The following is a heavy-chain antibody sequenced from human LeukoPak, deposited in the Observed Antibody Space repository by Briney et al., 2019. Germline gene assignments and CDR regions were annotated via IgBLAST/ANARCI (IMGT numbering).Heavy chain of an antibody. V-gene: IGHV3-30*02. CDR3: AKDESSSSWYDYYYYYMDV. CDR1: GFTFSSYG. CDR2: IRYDGSNK. D-gene: IGHD6-13*01. Sequence: PGGSLRLSCAASGFTFSSYGMHWVRQAPGKGLEWVAFIRYDGSNKYYAGSVKGRFTISRDNSKNTLYLQMNSLRAEDTAVYYCAKDESSSSWYDYYYYYMDVWGKGTTVTISS. J-gene: IGHJ6*03.